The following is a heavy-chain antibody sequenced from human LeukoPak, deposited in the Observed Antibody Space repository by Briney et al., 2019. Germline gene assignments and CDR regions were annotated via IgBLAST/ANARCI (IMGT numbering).Heavy chain of an antibody. Sequence: GGSLRLSCAASGFTFDDYAMHWVRQAPGKGLEWVSGISWNSGSIGYADSVKGRFTISRDNAKNSLYLQMNSLRVEDMALYYCAKDFSRDQLLSYMDVWGKGTTVTVSS. CDR1: GFTFDDYA. V-gene: IGHV3-9*03. CDR3: AKDFSRDQLLSYMDV. CDR2: ISWNSGSI. J-gene: IGHJ6*03. D-gene: IGHD2-2*01.